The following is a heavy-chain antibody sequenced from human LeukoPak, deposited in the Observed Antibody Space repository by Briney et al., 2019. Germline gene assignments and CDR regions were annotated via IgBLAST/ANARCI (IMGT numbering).Heavy chain of an antibody. CDR2: TSGSGVNS. V-gene: IGHV3-23*01. D-gene: IGHD5-12*01. Sequence: GGSLRLSCAASGFTFRNYWMGWVRQAPGKGLEWVAATSGSGVNSYYADSVRGRFTISRDNSQNTLYLQMDSLRAEDTALYYCAKEYSGYDFDYWGQGTLVTVSS. CDR1: GFTFRNYW. CDR3: AKEYSGYDFDY. J-gene: IGHJ4*02.